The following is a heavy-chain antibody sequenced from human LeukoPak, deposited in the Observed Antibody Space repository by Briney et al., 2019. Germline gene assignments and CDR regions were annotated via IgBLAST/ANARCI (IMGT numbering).Heavy chain of an antibody. CDR2: ISWNSGSI. D-gene: IGHD4-11*01. CDR3: AKESVTSGDFDY. CDR1: GFTFDDYA. Sequence: FLRLSCAASGFTFDDYAMHWVRQAPGKGLEWVSGISWNSGSIGYADSVKGRFTISRDNAKNSLYLQMNSLRAEDMALYYCAKESVTSGDFDYWGQGTLVTVSS. J-gene: IGHJ4*02. V-gene: IGHV3-9*03.